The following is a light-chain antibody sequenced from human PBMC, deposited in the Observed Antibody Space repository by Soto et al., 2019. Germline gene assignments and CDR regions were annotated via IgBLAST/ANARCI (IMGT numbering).Light chain of an antibody. CDR2: LNSDGSH. CDR3: QTWGTAIHDVV. CDR1: SGHSSYA. V-gene: IGLV4-69*01. Sequence: QLVLTQSPSAPASLGASVKLTCTLSSGHSSYAIAWHQQQPEKGPRYLMKLNSDGSHSKGDGIPDRFSGSSSGAGRHLTISSLQSEDEADYYCQTWGTAIHDVVFGGGTKLTVL. J-gene: IGLJ2*01.